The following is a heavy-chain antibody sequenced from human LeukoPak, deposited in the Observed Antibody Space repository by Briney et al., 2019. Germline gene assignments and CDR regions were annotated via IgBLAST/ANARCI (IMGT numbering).Heavy chain of an antibody. CDR3: ARDLRDLDYSDSRGSDDAFDI. D-gene: IGHD3-22*01. Sequence: SVKVSCKASGGTFSNYAIVWVRQAPGQGLQWMGRIIPILGITNYAQKFQGRVTVTADKSTSTAYMELSSLRSEDTAVYYCARDLRDLDYSDSRGSDDAFDIWGQGTMVTVSP. V-gene: IGHV1-69*04. CDR2: IIPILGIT. CDR1: GGTFSNYA. J-gene: IGHJ3*02.